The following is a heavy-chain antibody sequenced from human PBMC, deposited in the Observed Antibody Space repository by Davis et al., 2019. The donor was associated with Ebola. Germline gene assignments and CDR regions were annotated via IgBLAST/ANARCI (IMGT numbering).Heavy chain of an antibody. CDR3: ARQYSSGWYYFDY. Sequence: MPGGSLRLSCTVSGGAISSSSYYWSWIRQPPGKGLEWIGYIYYSGSTNYNPSLKSRVTISVDTSKNQFSLKLSSVTAADTAVYYCARQYSSGWYYFDYWGQGTLVTVSS. CDR2: IYYSGST. D-gene: IGHD6-19*01. J-gene: IGHJ4*02. CDR1: GGAISSSSYY. V-gene: IGHV4-61*05.